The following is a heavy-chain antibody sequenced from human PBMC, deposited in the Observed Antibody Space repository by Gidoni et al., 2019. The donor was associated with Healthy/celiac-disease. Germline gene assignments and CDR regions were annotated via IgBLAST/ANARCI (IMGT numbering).Heavy chain of an antibody. CDR2: LKQDGSEK. D-gene: IGHD2-15*01. V-gene: IGHV3-7*01. Sequence: EVQLEESGGGLVQPGGSLRRPWAASGFTFSSYWMSWVRQARGKGLEWVANLKQDGSEKYCVDSVKGRFTISRDNAKNSLYLQMNSLRAEDTAVYYCARDDEAATDYYGMDVWGQGTTVTVSS. CDR1: GFTFSSYW. J-gene: IGHJ6*02. CDR3: ARDDEAATDYYGMDV.